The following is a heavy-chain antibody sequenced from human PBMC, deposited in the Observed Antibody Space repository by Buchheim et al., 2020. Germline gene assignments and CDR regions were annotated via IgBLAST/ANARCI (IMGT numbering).Heavy chain of an antibody. D-gene: IGHD2-2*02. CDR3: ARAIIVIVVVPAAIGV. CDR1: GFTFSSFP. Sequence: VQLLESGGGLVQPGGSLRLSCAASGFTFSSFPMHWVRQAPGKGLEWVALISHDGNDEYYADSVKGRFTVSRDNSRNTLYLQMNSLRPEDTAVYYCARAIIVIVVVPAAIGVWGQGTL. CDR2: ISHDGNDE. J-gene: IGHJ4*02. V-gene: IGHV3-30-3*01.